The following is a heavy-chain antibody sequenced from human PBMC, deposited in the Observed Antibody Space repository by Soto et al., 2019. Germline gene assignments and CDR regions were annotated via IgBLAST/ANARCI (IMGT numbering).Heavy chain of an antibody. CDR3: ARDLIYAGYYYYMDV. D-gene: IGHD3-10*01. Sequence: EVQLVESGGGLVKPGGSLRLSCAASGFTFSSYSMNWVRQAPGKGLEWVSSINYKSHIDYADSVKGRFTISRDNATNSLYLQMNRLRAEDTAVYFCARDLIYAGYYYYMDVWGIGTTVTVSS. J-gene: IGHJ6*03. CDR2: INYKSHI. CDR1: GFTFSSYS. V-gene: IGHV3-21*01.